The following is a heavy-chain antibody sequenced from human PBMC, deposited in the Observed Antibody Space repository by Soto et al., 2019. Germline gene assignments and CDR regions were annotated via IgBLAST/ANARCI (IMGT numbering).Heavy chain of an antibody. V-gene: IGHV3-23*01. CDR2: VGSRGRTI. CDR1: GFTFSSYS. Sequence: GGSLRLSCAASGFTFSSYSIIWVRQAPGKGLEWVSAVGSRGRTIFYADSVKGRFTISRDNSKNTVYLQMNSLRAEDTALYSCARRDPLGSGAFDFWGPGTMVTVSS. CDR3: ARRDPLGSGAFDF. J-gene: IGHJ3*01. D-gene: IGHD7-27*01.